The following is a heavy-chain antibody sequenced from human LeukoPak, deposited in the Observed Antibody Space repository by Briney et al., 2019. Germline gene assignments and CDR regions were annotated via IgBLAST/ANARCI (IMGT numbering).Heavy chain of an antibody. V-gene: IGHV1-3*01. CDR3: ARDLPHSGYDR. CDR1: GYTFTSYA. Sequence: GASVKVSCKASGYTFTSYAMHWVRQAPGQGLEWMGWINAGNGNTKYSQKFQGRVTITRDTSASTAYMELSSLRSEDTAVYYCARDLPHSGYDRWGQGTLVTVSS. J-gene: IGHJ4*02. D-gene: IGHD5-12*01. CDR2: INAGNGNT.